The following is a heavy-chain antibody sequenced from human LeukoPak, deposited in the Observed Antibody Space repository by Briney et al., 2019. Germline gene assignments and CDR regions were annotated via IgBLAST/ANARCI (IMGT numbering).Heavy chain of an antibody. V-gene: IGHV4-59*08. CDR2: VHYSGST. D-gene: IGHD4-17*01. Sequence: SETLSLTCTVSGVSIFSSYWNWVRQPPGKGLEWIGYVHYSGSTNYNPSLKSRVTISVDTSKNQFSLKLSSVTAADTAVYYCARLLRVTTVGPDLYYFDYWGQGTLVTVSS. CDR3: ARLLRVTTVGPDLYYFDY. CDR1: GVSIFSSY. J-gene: IGHJ4*02.